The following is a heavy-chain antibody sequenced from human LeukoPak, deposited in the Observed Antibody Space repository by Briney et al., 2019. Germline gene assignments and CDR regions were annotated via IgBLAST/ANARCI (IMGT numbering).Heavy chain of an antibody. CDR2: SHSGGLT. D-gene: IGHD3-3*01. V-gene: IGHV3-53*01. J-gene: IGHJ6*03. CDR1: GFSVSTNY. CDR3: ARNFRMEWSYYYYYYMDV. Sequence: GGSLRLSCAASGFSVSTNYMTWVRQAPGKGPEWVSLSHSGGLTYYADSVKGRFTISRDNSKNTLYLQMNSLRAEDAAVYYCARNFRMEWSYYYYYYMDVWGKGTMVTVSS.